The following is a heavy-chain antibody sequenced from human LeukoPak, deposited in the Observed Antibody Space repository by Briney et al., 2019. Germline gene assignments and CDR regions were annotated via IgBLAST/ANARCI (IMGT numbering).Heavy chain of an antibody. Sequence: ASVKVSCKASGYTFTGYYMHWVRQAPGQGLEWMGWINPNSGGTNYAQRFQGRVTMTRDTSISTACMELSRLRSDDTAVYYCARVYSNGLYYFDYWGQGTLVTVSS. D-gene: IGHD5-18*01. CDR2: INPNSGGT. CDR1: GYTFTGYY. J-gene: IGHJ4*02. CDR3: ARVYSNGLYYFDY. V-gene: IGHV1-2*02.